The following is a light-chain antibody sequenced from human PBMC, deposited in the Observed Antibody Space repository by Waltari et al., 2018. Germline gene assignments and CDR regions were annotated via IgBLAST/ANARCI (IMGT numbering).Light chain of an antibody. J-gene: IGLJ3*02. CDR2: VYSDGTH. CDR3: ETGGHGTWV. Sequence: QLVLTQSPSASASLGTSVTLTCTLNSGHSSNDIARLPHQPGKGPRYLMKVYSDGTHNKGDEIPDRFSGSSSGAERYLTISSLQSEDEADYYCETGGHGTWVFGGGTKLTVL. CDR1: SGHSSND. V-gene: IGLV4-69*01.